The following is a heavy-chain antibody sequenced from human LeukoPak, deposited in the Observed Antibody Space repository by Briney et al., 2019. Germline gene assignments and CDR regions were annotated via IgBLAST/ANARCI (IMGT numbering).Heavy chain of an antibody. V-gene: IGHV4-34*01. J-gene: IGHJ6*02. CDR2: IYYSGST. CDR1: GGSFSGYY. CDR3: ARVTMARYYYGMDV. Sequence: SETLSLTCAVYGGSFSGYYWSWIRQPPGKGLEWIGSIYYSGSTYYNPSLKSRVTTSVDTSKNQFSLNLSSVTAADTAVYYCARVTMARYYYGMDVWGQGTTVTVSS. D-gene: IGHD3-16*02.